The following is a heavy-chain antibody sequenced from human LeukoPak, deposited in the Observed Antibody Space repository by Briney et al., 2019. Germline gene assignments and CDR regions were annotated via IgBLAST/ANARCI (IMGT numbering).Heavy chain of an antibody. CDR3: ARGLGGYAFGY. CDR1: GFTFSSYE. CDR2: ISSGGRIK. Sequence: GGSLRLSCAASGFTFSSYEMNWVRQAPGKGLEWVSYISSGGRIKYYADSVKGRFTISRDNAKNSLFLQMNSLTDEDTAVYYCARGLGGYAFGYWGQGALVVVSS. D-gene: IGHD2-2*01. J-gene: IGHJ4*02. V-gene: IGHV3-48*03.